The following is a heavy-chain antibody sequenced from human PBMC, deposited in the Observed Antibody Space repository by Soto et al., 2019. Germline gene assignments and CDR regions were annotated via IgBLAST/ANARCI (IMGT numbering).Heavy chain of an antibody. CDR2: IIPIFGTA. D-gene: IGHD3-10*01. Sequence: ASVRVSCKASGRPFSSYAIICVRHAPGQGLEWMGGIIPIFGTANYAQKFQGRVTITADESTSTAYMELSSLRSEDTAVYYCARGYYGSGNYYGMDVWGQGTTVTVSS. V-gene: IGHV1-69*13. CDR1: GRPFSSYA. CDR3: ARGYYGSGNYYGMDV. J-gene: IGHJ6*02.